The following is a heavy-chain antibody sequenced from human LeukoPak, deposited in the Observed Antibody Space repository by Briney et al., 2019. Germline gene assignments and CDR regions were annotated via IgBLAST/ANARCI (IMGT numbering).Heavy chain of an antibody. D-gene: IGHD1-26*01. CDR2: ISGSGGST. Sequence: GGSLRLSCAASGFTFSSYDMSWVRQAPGKGLEWVSAISGSGGSTYYADSVKGRFTISRDNSKNTLYLQMNSLRAEDTAVYYCAKEASRENYYYYGMDVWGKGTTVTVSS. CDR3: AKEASRENYYYYGMDV. V-gene: IGHV3-23*01. J-gene: IGHJ6*04. CDR1: GFTFSSYD.